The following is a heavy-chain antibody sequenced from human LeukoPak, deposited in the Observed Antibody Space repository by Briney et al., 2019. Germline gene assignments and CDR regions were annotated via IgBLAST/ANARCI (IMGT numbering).Heavy chain of an antibody. CDR3: ARLGYSVDY. V-gene: IGHV3-30-3*01. Sequence: GGSLRLSCAASGFTFSSYAMHWVRQAPGKGLEWVAVISYDGSNKYYADSVKGRFTISRDNSKNTLYLQMNSLRAEDTAVYYCARLGYSVDYWGQGTLVTVSS. CDR1: GFTFSSYA. J-gene: IGHJ4*02. CDR2: ISYDGSNK. D-gene: IGHD6-13*01.